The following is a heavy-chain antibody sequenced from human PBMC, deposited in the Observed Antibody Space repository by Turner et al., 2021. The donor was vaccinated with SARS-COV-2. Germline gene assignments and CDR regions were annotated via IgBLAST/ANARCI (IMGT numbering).Heavy chain of an antibody. D-gene: IGHD3-10*01. J-gene: IGHJ4*02. CDR2: IDSGGST. Sequence: EVQLVETGGGLIQPGGSLRLSCAASGFTVRSNYMSWVRQAPGKGLGWVSVIDSGGSTYYADSVKGRFTISRDNSKNTLYLQMNSLRAEDTAVYYCARGPHPRGFDYWGQGTLVTVSS. V-gene: IGHV3-53*02. CDR3: ARGPHPRGFDY. CDR1: GFTVRSNY.